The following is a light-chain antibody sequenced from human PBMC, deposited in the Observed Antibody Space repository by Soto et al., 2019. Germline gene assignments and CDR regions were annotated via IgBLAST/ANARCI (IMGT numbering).Light chain of an antibody. V-gene: IGLV1-40*01. CDR3: QSYDSSLSGWEV. J-gene: IGLJ1*01. Sequence: QSVLTQPPSVSGAPGQRVTISYTGSSSNIGAGYDVHWYQQLPGTAPKLLIYDNSNRPSGVPDRFSGSKSGTSASLAITGLQAEDEADYYCQSYDSSLSGWEVFGTGTKVTVL. CDR2: DNS. CDR1: SSNIGAGYD.